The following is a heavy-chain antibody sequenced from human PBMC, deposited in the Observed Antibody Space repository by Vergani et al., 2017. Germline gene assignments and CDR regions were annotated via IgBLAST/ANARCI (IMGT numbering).Heavy chain of an antibody. CDR3: ARSRGTLFDY. D-gene: IGHD1-1*01. J-gene: IGHJ4*02. CDR2: LFYGGST. Sequence: QVQLQESGPGLVKPSETLSLTCTVSGRSVSSGNYYWTWLRQPAGKGLQWIGYLFYGGSTNYNPSLKSRVTISVDTSKNQFSLKLSSVTAADTAVYYCARSRGTLFDYWGQGTLVTVAS. V-gene: IGHV4-61*10. CDR1: GRSVSSGNYY.